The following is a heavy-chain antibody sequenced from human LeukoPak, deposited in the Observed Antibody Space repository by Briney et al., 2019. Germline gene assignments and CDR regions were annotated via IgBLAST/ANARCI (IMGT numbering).Heavy chain of an antibody. Sequence: SETLSLTCTVSGGSISSYYWSWIRQPPGKGLEWIGYIYYSGSTNYNPSLKSRVTISVDTSKNQFSLKLSSVTAADTAVYYCASMTPYYGSGSYSYYFDYWGQGTLVTVSS. CDR2: IYYSGST. CDR3: ASMTPYYGSGSYSYYFDY. J-gene: IGHJ4*02. V-gene: IGHV4-59*01. CDR1: GGSISSYY. D-gene: IGHD3-10*01.